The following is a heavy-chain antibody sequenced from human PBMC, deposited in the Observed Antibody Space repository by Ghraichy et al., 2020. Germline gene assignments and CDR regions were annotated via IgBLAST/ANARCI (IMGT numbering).Heavy chain of an antibody. Sequence: SETLSLTCTVSGGTVSNYYWSWIRQPPGKGLEWIGYVFYSGSTNYNPSLKSRLTISVDTAKNQFSLKLNSVTAADTAVYYCARNLDCGDFLGIDYWGQGTLVTVS. J-gene: IGHJ4*02. CDR1: GGTVSNYY. CDR3: ARNLDCGDFLGIDY. CDR2: VFYSGST. D-gene: IGHD4-17*01. V-gene: IGHV4-59*02.